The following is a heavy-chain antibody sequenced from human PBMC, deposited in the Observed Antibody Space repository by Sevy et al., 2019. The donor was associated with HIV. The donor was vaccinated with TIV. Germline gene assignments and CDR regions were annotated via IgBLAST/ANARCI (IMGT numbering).Heavy chain of an antibody. D-gene: IGHD2-2*01. CDR3: ARDKLEVVPVDYYYGMDV. J-gene: IGHJ6*02. CDR2: IISSSNSI. CDR1: GFTFSSYT. Sequence: GGYLRLSCAASGFTFSSYTMNWVRQAPGKGLEWVSSIISSSNSIYYADSVKGRFTISRDNAKNSLYLQMNSLRAEDTDVYYCARDKLEVVPVDYYYGMDVWGQGTTVLVSS. V-gene: IGHV3-21*01.